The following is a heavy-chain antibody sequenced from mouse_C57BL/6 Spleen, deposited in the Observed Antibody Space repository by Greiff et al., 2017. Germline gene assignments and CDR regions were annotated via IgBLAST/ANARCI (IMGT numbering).Heavy chain of an antibody. Sequence: EVQLQQSGPELVKPGASVKIPCKASGYTFTDYNMDWVKQSHGKSLEWIGDINPNNGGTIYNQKFKGKATLTVDKSSSTAYMELRSLNSEDTAVYYGARDYGSSYWYFDVWGTGTTVTVSS. CDR3: ARDYGSSYWYFDV. V-gene: IGHV1-18*01. CDR2: INPNNGGT. CDR1: GYTFTDYN. D-gene: IGHD1-1*01. J-gene: IGHJ1*03.